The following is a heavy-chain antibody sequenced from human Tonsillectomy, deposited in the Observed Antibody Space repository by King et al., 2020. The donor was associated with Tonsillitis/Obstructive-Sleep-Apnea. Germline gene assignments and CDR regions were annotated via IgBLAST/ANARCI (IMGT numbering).Heavy chain of an antibody. Sequence: DVQLVESGGGLVQPGGSLRLSCAASGFTFSSYALSWVRQAPGRGLEWVSAISGSGGSTYYADSVKGRFTISRDNSKNTLYLQMNSLRAEDTAVFYCAKGAGATVYYYGMDVWGQGTTVTVSS. CDR1: GFTFSSYA. CDR3: AKGAGATVYYYGMDV. V-gene: IGHV3-23*04. CDR2: ISGSGGST. J-gene: IGHJ6*02. D-gene: IGHD1-26*01.